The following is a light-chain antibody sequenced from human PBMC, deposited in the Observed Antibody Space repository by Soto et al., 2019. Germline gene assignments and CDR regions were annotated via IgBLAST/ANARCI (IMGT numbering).Light chain of an antibody. V-gene: IGKV3D-15*01. CDR3: QQYNTWPRT. Sequence: EIVMTQSPATLSVSPGERATLSCRASQSVNSNLAWYQQRSGQAPSLLIYGAFNRATNISARFSGSGSGTVFTLTLTSLQSEDFAIYDCQQYNTWPRTFGQGTKVEIK. CDR1: QSVNSN. CDR2: GAF. J-gene: IGKJ1*01.